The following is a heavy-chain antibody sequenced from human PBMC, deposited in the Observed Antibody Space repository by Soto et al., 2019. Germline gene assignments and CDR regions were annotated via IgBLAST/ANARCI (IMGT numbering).Heavy chain of an antibody. J-gene: IGHJ3*02. D-gene: IGHD3-22*01. V-gene: IGHV3-30-3*01. Sequence: GGSLRLSCAASGFTFSSYAMHWVRQAPGKGLEWVAHISHDGSNNYYADFVKCRFTISRDNSKNIVYLQMNSLRVEDTAVYYYARDITPVYDGSYYDANDIWGQGTMVTVSS. CDR2: ISHDGSNN. CDR1: GFTFSSYA. CDR3: ARDITPVYDGSYYDANDI.